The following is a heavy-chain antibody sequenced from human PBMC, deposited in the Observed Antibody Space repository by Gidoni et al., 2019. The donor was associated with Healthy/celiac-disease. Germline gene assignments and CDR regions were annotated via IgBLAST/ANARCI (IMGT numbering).Heavy chain of an antibody. V-gene: IGHV4-59*01. CDR1: GGYLSSYY. CDR3: ARGRGSSGWYGYFQH. Sequence: QVQLQESGPGLVKTSETLSLTCTVSGGYLSSYYWSWIRQPPGKGLEWIGYIYYSGSTNYNPSLKSRVTISVDTSKNQFSLKLSSVTAADTALYYCARGRGSSGWYGYFQHWGQGTLVTVSS. D-gene: IGHD6-19*01. CDR2: IYYSGST. J-gene: IGHJ1*01.